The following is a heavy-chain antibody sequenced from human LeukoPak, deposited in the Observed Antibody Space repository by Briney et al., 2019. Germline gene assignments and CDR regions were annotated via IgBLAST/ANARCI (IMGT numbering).Heavy chain of an antibody. Sequence: SETLSLTCTVSGGSISSGDYYWSWIRQPPGKGLEWIGYIYYSGSTYYNPSLKSRVTISVDTSKNQFSLKLSSVTAADTAVYYCARVGPAAHRFSWFDPWGQGTLVTVSS. D-gene: IGHD2-2*01. V-gene: IGHV4-30-4*01. CDR1: GGSISSGDYY. CDR3: ARVGPAAHRFSWFDP. CDR2: IYYSGST. J-gene: IGHJ5*02.